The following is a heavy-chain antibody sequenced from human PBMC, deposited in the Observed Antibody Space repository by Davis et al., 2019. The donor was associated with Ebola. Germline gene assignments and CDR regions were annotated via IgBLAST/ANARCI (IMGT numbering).Heavy chain of an antibody. J-gene: IGHJ3*02. CDR2: INSVGST. Sequence: SETLSLTCTVSGGSVSSSDYYWGWIRQPPGKGLEWIGSINSVGSTNYNPSLKSRVTISVDTSKNQFSLKLSSVTAADTAVYYCARRQYYYDSSGYHIGAFDIWGQGTMVTVSS. D-gene: IGHD3-22*01. CDR1: GGSVSSSDYY. CDR3: ARRQYYYDSSGYHIGAFDI. V-gene: IGHV4-39*07.